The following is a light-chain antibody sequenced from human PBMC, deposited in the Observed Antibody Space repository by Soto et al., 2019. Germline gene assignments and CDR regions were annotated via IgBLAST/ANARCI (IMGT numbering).Light chain of an antibody. CDR3: QQYGSSPWT. CDR1: QSVSSSY. J-gene: IGKJ1*01. Sequence: EIVLTQSPGTLSLSPGERATLSCRASQSVSSSYLAWYQQKPGQAPRVLIYAASIRATGIPDRFSGSGSGTDFTLTISSLEPEDFAVYYCQQYGSSPWTFGQGTKVDIK. V-gene: IGKV3-20*01. CDR2: AAS.